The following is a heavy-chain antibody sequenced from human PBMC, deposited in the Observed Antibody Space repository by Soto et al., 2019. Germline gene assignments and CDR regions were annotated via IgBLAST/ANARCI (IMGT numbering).Heavy chain of an antibody. V-gene: IGHV5-51*01. J-gene: IGHJ5*02. D-gene: IGHD3-9*01. CDR3: VRPDSTGYYYH. CDR2: VNPADSDT. Sequence: EXLETYCTCVGTXFTNYLVVWVRQMTGKGLEFMGIVNPADSDTRYSQSFQGKVTVSVDKSISTSYLKRVSLKASDTAMYYCVRPDSTGYYYHWGQGTPGTVSS. CDR1: GTXFTNYL.